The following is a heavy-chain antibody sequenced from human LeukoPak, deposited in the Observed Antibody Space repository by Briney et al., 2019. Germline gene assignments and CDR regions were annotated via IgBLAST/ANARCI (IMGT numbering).Heavy chain of an antibody. CDR2: INADDGNT. V-gene: IGHV1-3*01. CDR3: ARGIVVKPSANWFDP. CDR1: GYIFTTYA. Sequence: ASVKVSCKTSGYIFTTYAIHWARQAPGRGLEWMGLINADDGNTRYSQRFQGRVTITRDTSANTAYMELSSLRFEDTAVYYCARGIVVKPSANWFDPWGQGTPVTVSS. D-gene: IGHD2-2*01. J-gene: IGHJ5*02.